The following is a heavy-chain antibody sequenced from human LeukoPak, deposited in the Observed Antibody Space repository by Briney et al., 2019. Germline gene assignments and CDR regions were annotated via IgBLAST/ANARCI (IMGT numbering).Heavy chain of an antibody. CDR2: IYYSGST. CDR3: ARQYSSSNYYYYYGMDV. CDR1: GGFISSYY. D-gene: IGHD6-6*01. V-gene: IGHV4-59*01. J-gene: IGHJ6*02. Sequence: SETLSLTCTVSGGFISSYYWSWIRQPPGKGLEWIGYIYYSGSTNYNPSLKSRVTISVDTSKNQFSLKLSSVTAADTAVYYCARQYSSSNYYYYYGMDVWGQGTTVTVSS.